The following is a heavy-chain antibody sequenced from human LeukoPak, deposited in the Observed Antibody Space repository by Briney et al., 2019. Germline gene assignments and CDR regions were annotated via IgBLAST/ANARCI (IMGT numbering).Heavy chain of an antibody. CDR2: IIPIFGTA. J-gene: IGHJ6*03. CDR1: GGTFSSYA. Sequence: SVKVSCKASGGTFSSYAISWVRQAPGQGLEWMGRIIPIFGTANYAQKFQGRVTITTDESTSTAYMELSSLRSEDTAVYYCARGTVCESDPCYYYYMDVWGKGTTVTVSS. V-gene: IGHV1-69*05. CDR3: ARGTVCESDPCYYYYMDV. D-gene: IGHD3-10*01.